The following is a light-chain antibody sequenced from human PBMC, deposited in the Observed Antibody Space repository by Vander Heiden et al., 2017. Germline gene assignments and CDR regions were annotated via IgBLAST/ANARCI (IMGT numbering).Light chain of an antibody. CDR1: QSVSGN. CDR2: GAS. J-gene: IGKJ1*01. V-gene: IGKV3-15*01. Sequence: EIVMSQSPATLSVSPGARATLTCRASQSVSGNLAWYQQKPGQAPRLLIYGASTRDTGIPARFSGSGSGTEYTLTISSLQSEDLAVYYCQQYYSWPRTFGQGTKVEIK. CDR3: QQYYSWPRT.